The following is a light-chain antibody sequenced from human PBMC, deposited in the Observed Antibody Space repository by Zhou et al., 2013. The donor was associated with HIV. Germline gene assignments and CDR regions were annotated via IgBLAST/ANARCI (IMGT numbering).Light chain of an antibody. V-gene: IGKV1-5*03. CDR1: QSISNW. J-gene: IGKJ4*01. CDR3: HQYGVPPART. CDR2: KAS. Sequence: DVQMTQSPSTLSASVGDSVTITCRASQSISNWLAWYQQKPGKAPNLLIYKASTLQSGVPSRFSGSGSGTDFALTISRLEPEDFAVYFCHQYGVPPARTFGGGTKLEIK.